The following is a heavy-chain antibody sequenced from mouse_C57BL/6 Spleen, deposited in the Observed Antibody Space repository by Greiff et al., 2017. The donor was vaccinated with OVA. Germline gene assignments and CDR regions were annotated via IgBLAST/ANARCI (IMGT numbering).Heavy chain of an antibody. CDR1: GYTFTSYW. Sequence: VQLQQPGAELVRPGSSVKLSCKASGYTFTSYWMHWVKQRPIQGLEWIGNIDPSDSETHYNQKFKDKATLTVDKSSSTAYMQLSSLTSEDSAVYYCARNEYYGSSSLDYWGQGTTLTVSS. CDR3: ARNEYYGSSSLDY. CDR2: IDPSDSET. D-gene: IGHD1-1*01. V-gene: IGHV1-52*01. J-gene: IGHJ2*01.